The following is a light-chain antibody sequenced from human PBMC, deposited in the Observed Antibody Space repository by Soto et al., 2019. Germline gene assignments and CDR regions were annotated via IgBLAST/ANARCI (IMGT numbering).Light chain of an antibody. CDR3: AAWDDSLNGYV. Sequence: QSVLPHPPSASCTPGDRVTISCSGSSSNIGSNTVNWYQQLPGTAPKLLIYSNNQRPSGVPDRFSGSKSGTSASLAISGLQSEDEADYYCAAWDDSLNGYVFGTGTKVTVL. CDR1: SSNIGSNT. CDR2: SNN. V-gene: IGLV1-44*01. J-gene: IGLJ1*01.